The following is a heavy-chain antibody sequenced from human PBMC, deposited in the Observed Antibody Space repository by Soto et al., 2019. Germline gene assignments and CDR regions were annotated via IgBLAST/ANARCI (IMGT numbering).Heavy chain of an antibody. J-gene: IGHJ5*02. CDR2: SYHSVSS. D-gene: IGHD1-26*01. CDR1: GGSINSACHS. Sequence: TLCRTCTVSGGSINSACHSWGWVRQSPGKGLEWIGYSYHSVSSYYNPSLQSRVTISVDRSKAQFYLTLTSVTAADTAVFYCARGRVGATNWNWFDPWGQGTLVTVSS. V-gene: IGHV4-30-2*06. CDR3: ARGRVGATNWNWFDP.